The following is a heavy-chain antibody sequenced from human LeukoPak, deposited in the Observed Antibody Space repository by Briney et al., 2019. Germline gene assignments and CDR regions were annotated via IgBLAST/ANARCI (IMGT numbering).Heavy chain of an antibody. J-gene: IGHJ5*02. D-gene: IGHD3-10*01. CDR3: ARDIRNCYDSGAYGWFDP. CDR2: ISGSGGST. V-gene: IGHV3-23*01. CDR1: GFTFSSYA. Sequence: QPGGSLRLSCAASGFTFSSYAMSWVRQAPGKGLEWVSAISGSGGSTYYADSVKGRFTISRDNSKNTLYLQMNSLRAEDTAAYYCARDIRNCYDSGAYGWFDPWGQGTLVPVSS.